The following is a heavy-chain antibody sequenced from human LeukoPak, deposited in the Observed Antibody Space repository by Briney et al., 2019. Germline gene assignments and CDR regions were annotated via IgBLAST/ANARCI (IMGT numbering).Heavy chain of an antibody. Sequence: ASVKVSCKASGYTFNGYYLHWVRQAPGQGLEWMGWINPNTGDTNSALNFRGRFTMTRDTSIRTAYMELSSLRSEDTAVYYCARDMSSLYYYYGMDVWRQGTTVTVSS. V-gene: IGHV1-2*02. CDR2: INPNTGDT. CDR3: ARDMSSLYYYYGMDV. D-gene: IGHD3-10*02. CDR1: GYTFNGYY. J-gene: IGHJ6*02.